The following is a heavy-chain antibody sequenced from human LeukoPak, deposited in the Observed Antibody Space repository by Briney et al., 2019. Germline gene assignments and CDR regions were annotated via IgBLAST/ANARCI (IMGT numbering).Heavy chain of an antibody. Sequence: GGSLRLSCAASGFTFSSYSMNWVRQAPGKGLEWVSYISSSSSTIYYADSVKGRFTISRDNAKNSLYLQMNSLRGEDTAVYYCARGAERSGYDYWGQGTLVTVAS. CDR2: ISSSSSTI. CDR1: GFTFSSYS. CDR3: ARGAERSGYDY. V-gene: IGHV3-48*01. D-gene: IGHD3-22*01. J-gene: IGHJ4*02.